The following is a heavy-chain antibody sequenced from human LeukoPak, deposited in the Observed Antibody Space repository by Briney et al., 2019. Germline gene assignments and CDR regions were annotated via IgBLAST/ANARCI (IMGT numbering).Heavy chain of an antibody. V-gene: IGHV1-18*01. D-gene: IGHD3-10*01. Sequence: ASVKVSCKATGYTFTSYGISWVQEAPGQGLEWMGWIRAYNGNTNYAQKLQGRVTMTTDTSTSTAYMELRSLRSDDTAVYYCARDYYGSGSFHYWGQGTLVTVSS. CDR3: ARDYYGSGSFHY. CDR2: IRAYNGNT. CDR1: GYTFTSYG. J-gene: IGHJ4*02.